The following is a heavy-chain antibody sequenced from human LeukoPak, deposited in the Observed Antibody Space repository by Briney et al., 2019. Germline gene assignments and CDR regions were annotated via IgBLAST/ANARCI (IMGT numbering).Heavy chain of an antibody. J-gene: IGHJ4*02. D-gene: IGHD3-22*01. Sequence: PGVSLRLSCAVSGFTFSNYWMTWLAQTPGKGREGVASIKQDGSEKYYVDSVKGRFTISRDNAKNSLYLQMNRQRAEDTAVYYCARLDLYHYDSSSYFDYGGQGTLVTVSA. CDR3: ARLDLYHYDSSSYFDY. V-gene: IGHV3-7*01. CDR1: GFTFSNYW. CDR2: IKQDGSEK.